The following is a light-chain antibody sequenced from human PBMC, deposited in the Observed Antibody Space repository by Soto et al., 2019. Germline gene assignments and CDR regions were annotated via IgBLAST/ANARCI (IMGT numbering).Light chain of an antibody. V-gene: IGKV3-11*01. CDR3: QHRGRWPRT. Sequence: EIVLTQSPATLSLSPGERATLCCRASQSVSSYLAWYQQKPGQAPRLLIYGASNRATGIPARFSGSGSGTDFTLTISSLEPEDFAVYYCQHRGRWPRTFGQGTKLESK. CDR1: QSVSSY. J-gene: IGKJ2*01. CDR2: GAS.